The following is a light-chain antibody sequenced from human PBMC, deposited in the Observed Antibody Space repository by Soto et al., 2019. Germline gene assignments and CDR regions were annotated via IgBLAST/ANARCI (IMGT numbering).Light chain of an antibody. V-gene: IGLV2-14*01. J-gene: IGLJ1*01. CDR1: SSDVGGYDY. CDR2: EVS. Sequence: QSALTQPASVSGSPGQSITISCTGTSSDVGGYDYVSWYQQQSGKAPKLIIYEVSSRPSGASNRFSGSKSGNTASLTISGLQADDEADYYCDSFTSSRAYVFGVGTKLTVL. CDR3: DSFTSSRAYV.